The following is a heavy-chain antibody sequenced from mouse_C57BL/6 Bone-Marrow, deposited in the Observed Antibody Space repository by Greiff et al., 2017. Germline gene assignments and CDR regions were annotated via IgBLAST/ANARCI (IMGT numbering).Heavy chain of an antibody. J-gene: IGHJ3*01. CDR2: IYPGSGNT. V-gene: IGHV1-66*01. CDR1: GYSFTSYY. Sequence: VKLMESGPELVKPGASVKISCKASGYSFTSYYIHWVKQRPGQGLEWIGWIYPGSGNTKYNEKFKGKATLTADTSSSTAYMQLSSLTSEDSAVYYCAREGATPVPFAYWGQGTLVTVSA. CDR3: AREGATPVPFAY. D-gene: IGHD3-1*01.